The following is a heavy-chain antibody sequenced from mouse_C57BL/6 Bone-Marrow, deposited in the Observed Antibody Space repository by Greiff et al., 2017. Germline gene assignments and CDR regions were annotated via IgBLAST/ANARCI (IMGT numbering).Heavy chain of an antibody. V-gene: IGHV7-3*01. CDR1: GFTFTDYY. D-gene: IGHD1-1*01. J-gene: IGHJ2*01. CDR3: ASGITTVVGDY. Sequence: EVQLVESGGGLVQPGGSLSLSCAASGFTFTDYYMSWVRQPPGKALEWLGFIRNKANGYTTEYSASVKGRFTISRDNSQSILYLQMNALRAEDSATYYCASGITTVVGDYWGQGTTLTVSS. CDR2: IRNKANGYTT.